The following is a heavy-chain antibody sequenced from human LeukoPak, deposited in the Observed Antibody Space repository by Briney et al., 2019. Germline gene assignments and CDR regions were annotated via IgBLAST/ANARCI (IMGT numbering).Heavy chain of an antibody. CDR1: GGSFSGYY. Sequence: PSETLSLTCAVYGGSFSGYYWSWIRQPPGKGLEWIGEINHSGSTNYNPSLKSRVTISVDTSKNQFSLKLSSVTAADTAVYCCARRGSDFDYWGQGTLVTVSS. CDR3: ARRGSDFDY. J-gene: IGHJ4*02. CDR2: INHSGST. V-gene: IGHV4-34*01. D-gene: IGHD3-10*01.